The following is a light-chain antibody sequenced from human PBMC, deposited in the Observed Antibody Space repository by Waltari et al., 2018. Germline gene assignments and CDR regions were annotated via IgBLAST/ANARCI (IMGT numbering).Light chain of an antibody. J-gene: IGKJ1*01. V-gene: IGKV3-20*01. CDR1: QSVSRA. CDR2: GAS. Sequence: EIVLTQSPGTLSLSRGERATVSCRTSQSVSRALAWYQQKPGPAPRLLIYGASTRATGIPDRFSGSGSGTDFSLTISRLEPDDLAVYYCQHYLRLPVTFGQGTTVEI. CDR3: QHYLRLPVT.